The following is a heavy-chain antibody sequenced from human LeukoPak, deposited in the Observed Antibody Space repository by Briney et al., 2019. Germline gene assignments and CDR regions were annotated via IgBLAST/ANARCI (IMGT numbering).Heavy chain of an antibody. J-gene: IGHJ4*02. V-gene: IGHV1-2*02. D-gene: IGHD3-16*02. CDR3: ARVVLGNDYVWGSYRWYFDY. Sequence: GASVKVSCKASGYTFTGYYMHWVRQAPGQGLEWMGWINPNSGGTNYAQKFQGRVTMTRDTSISTAYMELSRLRSDDTAVYYCARVVLGNDYVWGSYRWYFDYWGQGTLVTVSS. CDR2: INPNSGGT. CDR1: GYTFTGYY.